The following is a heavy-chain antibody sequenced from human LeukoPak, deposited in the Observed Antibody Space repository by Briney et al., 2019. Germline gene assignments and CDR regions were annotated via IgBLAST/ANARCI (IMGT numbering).Heavy chain of an antibody. CDR2: IKQDGSEK. V-gene: IGHV3-7*01. J-gene: IGHJ4*02. CDR3: ARDYYDSSGYYYFDY. D-gene: IGHD3-22*01. Sequence: GGSLRLSCAASGFTFSSYWMSWVRQAPGKGLEWVANIKQDGSEKYYVDSVKGRFTISRDNAKNSLYLQMNSLRAEDTAVYYCARDYYDSSGYYYFDYWGQGTLVTVSP. CDR1: GFTFSSYW.